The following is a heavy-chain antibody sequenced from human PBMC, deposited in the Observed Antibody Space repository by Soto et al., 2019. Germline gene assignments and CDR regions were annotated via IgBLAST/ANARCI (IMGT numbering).Heavy chain of an antibody. D-gene: IGHD4-17*01. Sequence: PSETLSLTCTVSGGSISSGGYYWSWIRQHPGKGLEWIGYIYYSGSTYCNPSLKSRVTISVDTSKNQFSLKLSSVTAADTAVYYCARVGEVYGDYNYWGQGTLVTVSS. J-gene: IGHJ4*02. CDR2: IYYSGST. CDR3: ARVGEVYGDYNY. CDR1: GGSISSGGYY. V-gene: IGHV4-31*03.